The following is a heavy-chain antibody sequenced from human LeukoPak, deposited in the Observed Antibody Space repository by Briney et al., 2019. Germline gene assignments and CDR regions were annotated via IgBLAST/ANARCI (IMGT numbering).Heavy chain of an antibody. Sequence: ASVKVSCKASGGTFSSYAISWVRQAPGQGLEWMGWINPNSGGTNYAQKFQGRVTMTRDTSISTAYMELSRLRSDDTAVYYCARALVPYYDFWTGPAGTWGQGTLVTVSS. J-gene: IGHJ5*02. CDR2: INPNSGGT. CDR1: GGTFSSYA. D-gene: IGHD3-3*01. V-gene: IGHV1-2*02. CDR3: ARALVPYYDFWTGPAGT.